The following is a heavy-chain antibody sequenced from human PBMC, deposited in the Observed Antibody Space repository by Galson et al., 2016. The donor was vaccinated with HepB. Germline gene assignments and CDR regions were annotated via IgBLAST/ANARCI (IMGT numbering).Heavy chain of an antibody. CDR2: MNPNSGNR. J-gene: IGHJ4*02. D-gene: IGHD1-26*01. V-gene: IGHV1-8*01. CDR3: VRGGVSGNFAWREAEH. CDR1: GYTFTEYD. Sequence: SVKVSCKASGYTFTEYDMNWVRQATGQGLEWMGWMNPNSGNRGYAQKFQGRVTMTRDTSIKTAFMELSSLGSEGKAVYFCVRGGVSGNFAWREAEHWGQGTLVTVSS.